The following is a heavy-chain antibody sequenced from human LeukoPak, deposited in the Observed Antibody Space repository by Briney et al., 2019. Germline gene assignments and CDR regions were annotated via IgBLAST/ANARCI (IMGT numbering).Heavy chain of an antibody. V-gene: IGHV3-30-3*01. D-gene: IGHD3-10*01. CDR2: LTYDGSDK. CDR1: GFTLRYYA. Sequence: GGSLRLCFAASGFTLRYYAMHWVRQAPGKGLEWVATLTYDGSDKDYADSVKGRFTISRDNSKNTLYLQMNGLRAEDTAVYFCARDLAESYLFDYWGQGTLVTVSS. CDR3: ARDLAESYLFDY. J-gene: IGHJ4*02.